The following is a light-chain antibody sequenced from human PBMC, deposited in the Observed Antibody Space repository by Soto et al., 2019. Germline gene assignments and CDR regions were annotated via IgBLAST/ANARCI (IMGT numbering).Light chain of an antibody. CDR3: SSYTSSKTLV. J-gene: IGLJ1*01. Sequence: QSVLTQPASVSGSPGQSITISCTGTSRDVGGYNYVSWYQQHPGKAPKLMIYDVSIRPSGVSDRFSGSKSGNTASLTISGLQAQDEADYYCSSYTSSKTLVFGTGTKVTVL. CDR1: SRDVGGYNY. V-gene: IGLV2-14*01. CDR2: DVS.